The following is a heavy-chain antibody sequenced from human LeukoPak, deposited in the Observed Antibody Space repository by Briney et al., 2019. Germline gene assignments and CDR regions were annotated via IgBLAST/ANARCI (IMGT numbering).Heavy chain of an antibody. CDR2: ISSNGGST. V-gene: IGHV3-64*01. CDR3: ERAIGIQLWLRSDY. Sequence: GGSLRLSCAASGFTFSNYAMHWVRQAPGKGLEYVSAISSNGGSTYYANSVKGRFTISRDNSKNTLYLQMGSLRAEDMAVYHCERAIGIQLWLRSDYWGQGTLVTVSS. D-gene: IGHD5-18*01. J-gene: IGHJ4*02. CDR1: GFTFSNYA.